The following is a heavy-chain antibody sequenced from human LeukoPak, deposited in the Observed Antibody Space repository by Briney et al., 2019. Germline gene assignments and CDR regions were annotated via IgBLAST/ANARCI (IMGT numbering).Heavy chain of an antibody. D-gene: IGHD2-15*01. CDR3: ARHGGSPPRYYYYMDV. V-gene: IGHV4-59*08. Sequence: SETLSLTCAVYGGSFSGYYWSWIRQPPGKGLEWIGYIYYSGSTNYNPSLKSRVTISVDTFKNQFSLKLSSVTAADTAVYYCARHGGSPPRYYYYMDVWGKGTTVTISS. J-gene: IGHJ6*03. CDR1: GGSFSGYY. CDR2: IYYSGST.